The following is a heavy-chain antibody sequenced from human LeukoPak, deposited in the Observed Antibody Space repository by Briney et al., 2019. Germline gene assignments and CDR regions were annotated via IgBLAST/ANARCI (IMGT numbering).Heavy chain of an antibody. Sequence: SETLSLTCTVSGGSISSGGYYWRWIRQPPGKGLEWIGRIYTSGSTNYNPSLKSRVTMSVDTSKNQFSLKLSSVTAADTAVYYCVRMIYDWGSEGWVDYWGQGTLVTVSS. CDR3: VRMIYDWGSEGWVDY. CDR2: IYTSGST. J-gene: IGHJ4*02. D-gene: IGHD7-27*01. V-gene: IGHV4-61*02. CDR1: GGSISSGGYY.